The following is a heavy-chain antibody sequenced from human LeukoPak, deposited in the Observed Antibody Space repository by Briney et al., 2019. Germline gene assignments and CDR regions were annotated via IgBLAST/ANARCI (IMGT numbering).Heavy chain of an antibody. V-gene: IGHV3-21*01. CDR1: GFTFSSYS. CDR3: AREAMVRGVPDAFDI. CDR2: ISSSSSYI. D-gene: IGHD3-10*01. J-gene: IGHJ3*02. Sequence: KSGGSLRLSCAASGFTFSSYSMNWVRQAPGKGLEWVSSISSSSSYIYYADSVKGRFTISRDNAKNSLYLQMNSLRAEDTAVYYCAREAMVRGVPDAFDIWGQGTVVTVSS.